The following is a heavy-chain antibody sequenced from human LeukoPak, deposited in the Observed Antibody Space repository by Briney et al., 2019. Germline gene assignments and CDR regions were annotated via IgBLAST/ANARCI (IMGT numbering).Heavy chain of an antibody. D-gene: IGHD3-22*01. V-gene: IGHV4-39*07. J-gene: IGHJ4*02. Sequence: SSETLSLTCTVSGGSISSSSYYWGWIRQPPGKGLEWIGSIYYSGSTYYNPSLKSRVTISVDTSKNQFSLKLSSVTAADTAVYYCARNLYYDSSQDFDYWGQGTLVTVSS. CDR3: ARNLYYDSSQDFDY. CDR1: GGSISSSSYY. CDR2: IYYSGST.